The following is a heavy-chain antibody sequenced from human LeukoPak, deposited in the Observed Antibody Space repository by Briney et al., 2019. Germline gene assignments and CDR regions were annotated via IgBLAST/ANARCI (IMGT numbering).Heavy chain of an antibody. J-gene: IGHJ4*02. CDR3: ARTSIAARRADFDY. CDR1: GYTFTDYY. V-gene: IGHV1-2*02. CDR2: INPNSGGT. Sequence: ASVKVSCKTSGYTFTDYYIHWVRQAPGQGFEWMGWINPNSGGTNYAQKFQGRVTMTRDTSISTAYMELSSLPSDDTAVYYCARTSIAARRADFDYWGQGTLVTVSS. D-gene: IGHD6-6*01.